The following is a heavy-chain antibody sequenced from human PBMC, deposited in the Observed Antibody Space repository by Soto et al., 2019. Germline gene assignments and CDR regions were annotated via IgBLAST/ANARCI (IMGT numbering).Heavy chain of an antibody. J-gene: IGHJ4*02. CDR1: GGCVSSGSYY. Sequence: XGTLSLTCTVSGGCVSSGSYYWSWIRQPPGKGLEWIGYIYYSGSTNYNPSLKSRVTISVDTSKNQFSLKLSSVTAADTAVYYSGREYLSSSSLNYWGEATLVTVSA. CDR3: GREYLSSSSLNY. V-gene: IGHV4-61*01. CDR2: IYYSGST. D-gene: IGHD6-6*01.